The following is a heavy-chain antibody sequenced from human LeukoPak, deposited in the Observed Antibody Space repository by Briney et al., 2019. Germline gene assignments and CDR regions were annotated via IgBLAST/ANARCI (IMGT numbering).Heavy chain of an antibody. V-gene: IGHV1-2*02. Sequence: ASVKVSCKASGYTFTGYYMHWVRQAPGQGLEWMGWINPNSGGTNYAQKFQGRVTMTRDTFISTAYMELSRLRSDDTAVYYCARAYGSGSLNWFDPWGQGTLVTVSP. CDR3: ARAYGSGSLNWFDP. CDR2: INPNSGGT. D-gene: IGHD3-10*01. CDR1: GYTFTGYY. J-gene: IGHJ5*02.